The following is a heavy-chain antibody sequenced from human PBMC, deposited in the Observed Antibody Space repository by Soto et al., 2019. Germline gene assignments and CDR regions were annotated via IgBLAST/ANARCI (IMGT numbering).Heavy chain of an antibody. CDR3: ARVTLKAGNWFDP. V-gene: IGHV1-2*02. CDR2: INPNSRGT. J-gene: IGHJ5*02. Sequence: ASVKVSCKASGYTFTDYFIHWVLQAPGQGFEWMGWINPNSRGTTYAQKFQGRVTMTRHTSNTTAYMELRGLRSDDTAVYYCARVTLKAGNWFDPWGQGTLVTVSS. CDR1: GYTFTDYF.